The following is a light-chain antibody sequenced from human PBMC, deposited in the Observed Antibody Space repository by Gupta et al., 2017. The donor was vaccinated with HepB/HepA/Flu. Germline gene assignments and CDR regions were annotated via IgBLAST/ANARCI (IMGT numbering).Light chain of an antibody. V-gene: IGLV2-23*02. Sequence: GSYNLVSWYQQHPGKAPKLMISEVNKRPSGVSNRFSGSKSGNTASLTISGLQAEDEADYYCHSFVSGSSYVFGIGTKVTVL. CDR1: GSYNL. CDR3: HSFVSGSSYV. J-gene: IGLJ1*01. CDR2: EVN.